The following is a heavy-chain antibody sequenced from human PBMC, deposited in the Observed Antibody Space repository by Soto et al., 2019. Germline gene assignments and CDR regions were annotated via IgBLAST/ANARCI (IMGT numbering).Heavy chain of an antibody. CDR2: IYSGGST. V-gene: IGHV3-53*01. CDR3: ARESLNTVRGVTTNYYYHGMDV. CDR1: GFTVSSNY. D-gene: IGHD3-10*01. J-gene: IGHJ6*02. Sequence: PGGSLRLSCAASGFTVSSNYMSWVRQAPGKGLEWVSVIYSGGSTYYADSVKGRFTISRDNSKNTLYLQMNSLRAEDTAVYYCARESLNTVRGVTTNYYYHGMDVWGQGSTVTVTS.